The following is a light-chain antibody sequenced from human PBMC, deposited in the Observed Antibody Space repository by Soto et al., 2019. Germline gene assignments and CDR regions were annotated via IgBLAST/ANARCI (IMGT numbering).Light chain of an antibody. CDR3: AARDDSLSGPHYV. Sequence: QSVLTQPPSASGTPWQRVTVSFSGSNSNIGSNHVYWYQQLPGTAPKLLIYRNNQRPSGVPDRFSGSKSGTSASLAISGLRSEDEADYNYAARDDSLSGPHYVFVTGSTVTVL. CDR1: NSNIGSNH. V-gene: IGLV1-47*01. CDR2: RNN. J-gene: IGLJ1*01.